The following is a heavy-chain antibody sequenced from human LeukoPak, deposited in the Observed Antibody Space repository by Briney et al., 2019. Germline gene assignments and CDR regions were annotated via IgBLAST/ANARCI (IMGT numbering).Heavy chain of an antibody. D-gene: IGHD3-22*01. CDR3: NTHYYDSSGYYPLSWFDP. J-gene: IGHJ5*02. V-gene: IGHV3-23*01. CDR1: GFTFSSYA. Sequence: GGSLRLSFAATGFTFSSYAMSWVRQAPGKGLEWVSAISGSGGSTYYADSVKGRFTISRDNSKNTLYLQMNSLRAEDTAVYYCNTHYYDSSGYYPLSWFDPWGQGTLVTVSS. CDR2: ISGSGGST.